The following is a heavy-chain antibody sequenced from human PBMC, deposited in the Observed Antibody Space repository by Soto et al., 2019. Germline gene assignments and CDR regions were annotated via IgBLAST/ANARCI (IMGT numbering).Heavy chain of an antibody. CDR1: GDSISTYY. CDR3: ARYYYDSSGYYYGWFDP. Sequence: SETLSLTCTVSGDSISTYYWSWIRQPPGKGLEWIAYIYYTGNTYYNPSLKSRVTISMDTSKNQFSLKLSSVTAADTAVYYCARYYYDSSGYYYGWFDPWGQGTLVTVSA. CDR2: IYYTGNT. D-gene: IGHD3-22*01. V-gene: IGHV4-59*01. J-gene: IGHJ5*02.